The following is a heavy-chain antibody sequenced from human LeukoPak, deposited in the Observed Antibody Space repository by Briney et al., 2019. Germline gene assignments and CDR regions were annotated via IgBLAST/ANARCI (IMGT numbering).Heavy chain of an antibody. Sequence: GGSLRLSCAASGFTFSSYGMHWVRQAPGKGLEWVAVISYDGSNKYYADSVKGRFTISRDNAKNSLYLQMNSLRAEDTAVYYCARDRSASNSPYSAFGYWGQGTLVTVSS. D-gene: IGHD4-11*01. J-gene: IGHJ4*02. CDR3: ARDRSASNSPYSAFGY. V-gene: IGHV3-30*03. CDR2: ISYDGSNK. CDR1: GFTFSSYG.